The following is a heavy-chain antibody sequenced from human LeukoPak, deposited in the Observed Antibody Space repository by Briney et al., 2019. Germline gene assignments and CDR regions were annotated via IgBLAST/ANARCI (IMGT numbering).Heavy chain of an antibody. CDR1: GFIFSSYS. D-gene: IGHD3-3*01. J-gene: IGHJ4*02. Sequence: GGSLRLSCAASGFIFSSYSMNWVRQAPGKGLEWVSYISSSSSTIYYADSVKGRFTISRDNAKNSLNLQMNSLRAEDTAVYYCARESITIFGVVIDWGQGTLVTVSS. CDR3: ARESITIFGVVID. CDR2: ISSSSSTI. V-gene: IGHV3-48*01.